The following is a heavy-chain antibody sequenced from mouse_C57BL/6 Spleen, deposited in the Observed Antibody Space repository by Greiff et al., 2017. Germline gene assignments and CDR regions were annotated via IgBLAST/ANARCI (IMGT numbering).Heavy chain of an antibody. CDR1: GFSFNTYA. CDR2: IRSKSNNYAT. V-gene: IGHV10-1*01. D-gene: IGHD2-3*01. CDR3: VRDDGYYAMDY. J-gene: IGHJ4*01. Sequence: EVQLVESGGGLVQPKGSLKLSCAASGFSFNTYAMNWVRQATGKGLEWVARIRSKSNNYATYYADSVKDRFTISRDDSESMLYLQMNNLKTEDTAMYYCVRDDGYYAMDYWGQGTSVTVSS.